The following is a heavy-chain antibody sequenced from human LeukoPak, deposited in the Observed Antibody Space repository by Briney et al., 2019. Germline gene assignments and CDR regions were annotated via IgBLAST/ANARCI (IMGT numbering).Heavy chain of an antibody. D-gene: IGHD3-16*02. CDR3: ARAYQPLGGLSFPDS. V-gene: IGHV7-4-1*02. CDR2: IDTNTGNP. CDR1: GYTFTSYA. J-gene: IGHJ5*01. Sequence: ASVKVSCKASGYTFTSYAMNWVRQAPGQGLEWMGWIDTNTGNPTYAQGFTGRFVFSLDTSVSTAYLQINSLKAEDTAVYYCARAYQPLGGLSFPDSWGQGTLVTVSS.